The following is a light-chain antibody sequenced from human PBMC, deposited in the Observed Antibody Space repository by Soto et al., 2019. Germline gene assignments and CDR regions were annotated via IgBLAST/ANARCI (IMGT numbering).Light chain of an antibody. V-gene: IGKV3-15*01. Sequence: ERVMAPSPATLSVSLGDRSTLSCMASHSVSILLAWYQQKPGQAPRLLIHGATTRATGIPARFSGSGSGTDFTLTISSLLSEDFAVYYCRQHNNWPRTFGQGTKVAIK. CDR3: RQHNNWPRT. CDR1: HSVSIL. J-gene: IGKJ1*01. CDR2: GAT.